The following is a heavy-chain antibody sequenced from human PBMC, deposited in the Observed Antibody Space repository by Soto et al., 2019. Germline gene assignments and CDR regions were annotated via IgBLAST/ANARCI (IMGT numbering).Heavy chain of an antibody. V-gene: IGHV3-30*18. CDR1: GCTFSIHG. Sequence: PGGSLRLSCAASGCTFSIHGMHWVRQTPVKGLEWVAVISSDGNKKYYVESVEGRFSTSRDNSKSIVYLQMNNVRIEGTAKYYGAKDKVPYYDFWSGQRSFQPWGKGT. J-gene: IGHJ5*02. CDR2: ISSDGNKK. CDR3: AKDKVPYYDFWSGQRSFQP. D-gene: IGHD3-3*01.